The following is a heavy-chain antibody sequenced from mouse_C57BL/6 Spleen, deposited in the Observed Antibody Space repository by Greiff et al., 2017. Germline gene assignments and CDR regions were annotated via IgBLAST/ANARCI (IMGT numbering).Heavy chain of an antibody. D-gene: IGHD2-12*01. CDR3: AFTLLDYYAMDY. J-gene: IGHJ4*01. Sequence: EVKLMESGGGLVKPGGSLKLSCASSGFNFSDYGMHWVRQAPEKGLEWVAYISSGSSTIYYADPVKGRFTISRDNAKNTLFLQMTSLRSEDTTVYYYAFTLLDYYAMDYWGQGTSVTVSS. CDR2: ISSGSSTI. CDR1: GFNFSDYG. V-gene: IGHV5-17*01.